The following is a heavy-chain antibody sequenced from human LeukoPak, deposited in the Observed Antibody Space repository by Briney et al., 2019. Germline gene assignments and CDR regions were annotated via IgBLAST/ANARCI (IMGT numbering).Heavy chain of an antibody. D-gene: IGHD1-14*01. CDR3: AKDSGLYYFDY. J-gene: IGHJ4*02. V-gene: IGHV3-33*06. CDR1: GFTFSSYG. CDR2: TWYDGSNK. Sequence: GGSLGLSCAASGFTFSSYGMHWVRQAPGKGLEWVAVTWYDGSNKYYADSVKGRFTISRDNSKDSLYLQMNSLRAEDTAVYYCAKDSGLYYFDYWGQGTLVTVSS.